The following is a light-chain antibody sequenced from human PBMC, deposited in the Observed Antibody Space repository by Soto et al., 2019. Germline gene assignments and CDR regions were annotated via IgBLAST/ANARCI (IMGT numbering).Light chain of an antibody. J-gene: IGLJ3*02. V-gene: IGLV6-57*04. CDR2: EDK. Sequence: NFMLTQPHSMSESPGKTITISCTRSSGSIASHYVQWYQQRPGSAPTTAIYEDKRRPSGVPDRFSGSIDSSSNSASLTISGLEAEDEADYYCQSYNTSDHWVFGGGTKLTVL. CDR1: SGSIASHY. CDR3: QSYNTSDHWV.